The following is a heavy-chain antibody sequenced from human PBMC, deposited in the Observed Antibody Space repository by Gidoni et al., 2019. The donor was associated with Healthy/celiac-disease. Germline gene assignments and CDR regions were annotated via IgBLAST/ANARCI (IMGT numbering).Heavy chain of an antibody. Sequence: QQQLAESGGGGVQPGRSRRLSCATYGFTFSSYGMHWVRQAPGKGLEWVAVIWDDGSNNYYANSVKGRFTISRDNSKNTLYLQIDSLRAEDTAVYYCASYGSGSYDGMDVWGQGTTVTVSS. CDR1: GFTFSSYG. V-gene: IGHV3-33*01. CDR3: ASYGSGSYDGMDV. D-gene: IGHD3-10*01. J-gene: IGHJ6*02. CDR2: IWDDGSNN.